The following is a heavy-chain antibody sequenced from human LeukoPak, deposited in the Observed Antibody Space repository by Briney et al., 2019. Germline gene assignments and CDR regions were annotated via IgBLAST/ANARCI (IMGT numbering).Heavy chain of an antibody. CDR2: IIPIFGTA. CDR3: ANLREGYSYGYFPSSFDY. CDR1: GGTFSSYA. V-gene: IGHV1-69*13. J-gene: IGHJ4*02. D-gene: IGHD5-18*01. Sequence: GASVKVSCKASGGTFSSYAISWVRQAPGQGLEWMGGIIPIFGTANYAQKFQGRVTITADESTSTAYMKLSSLRSEDTAVYYCANLREGYSYGYFPSSFDYWGQGTLVTVSS.